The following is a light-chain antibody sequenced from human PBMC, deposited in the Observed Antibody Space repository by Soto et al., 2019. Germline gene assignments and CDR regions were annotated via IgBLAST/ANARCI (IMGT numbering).Light chain of an antibody. Sequence: EIVLTQSPGTLSLSPGERAILSCRASQSVSSSYLAWYQQQPGQAPRLLIYGASSRATGIPDRFRGSGSGKDFTLTISRLAHEDFAVYYCQQYGSSGTFGQGTKVDIK. CDR3: QQYGSSGT. CDR2: GAS. CDR1: QSVSSSY. V-gene: IGKV3-20*01. J-gene: IGKJ1*01.